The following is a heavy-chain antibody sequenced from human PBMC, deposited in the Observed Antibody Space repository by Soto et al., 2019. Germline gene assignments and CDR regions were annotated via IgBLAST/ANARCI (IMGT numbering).Heavy chain of an antibody. Sequence: GGSLRLSCAASGFTFSDYYMSWIRQAPGKGLEWVSYISSSSSYTNYADSVKGRFTISRDNAKNSLYLQMNSLRAEDTAVYYCARDKLGIGAFDIWGQGTMVTVSS. CDR3: ARDKLGIGAFDI. CDR2: ISSSSSYT. J-gene: IGHJ3*02. D-gene: IGHD7-27*01. V-gene: IGHV3-11*06. CDR1: GFTFSDYY.